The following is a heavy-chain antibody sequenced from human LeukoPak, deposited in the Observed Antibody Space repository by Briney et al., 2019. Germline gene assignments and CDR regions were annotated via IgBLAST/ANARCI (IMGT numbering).Heavy chain of an antibody. V-gene: IGHV3-15*01. CDR3: STARSESYWAEYLRH. Sequence: PGGSLRLSCAASGFTFSNAWMSWVRQAPGKGLEWVGRIKSTTDGGTTDYAAPVKGRFNISRGDSKNTLYLETKSLKTEETAVYYCSTARSESYWAEYLRHWGQGALVTVSS. D-gene: IGHD1-26*01. J-gene: IGHJ1*01. CDR2: IKSTTDGGTT. CDR1: GFTFSNAW.